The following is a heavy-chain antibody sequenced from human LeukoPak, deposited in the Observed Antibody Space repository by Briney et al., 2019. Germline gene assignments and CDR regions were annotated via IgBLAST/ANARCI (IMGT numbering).Heavy chain of an antibody. D-gene: IGHD6-19*01. CDR1: GFTFSSYA. CDR3: AKDPRQWLGHDAFDI. V-gene: IGHV3-30*04. CDR2: ISYDGSNK. Sequence: PGGSLRLSCAASGFTFSSYAMHWVRQAPGKGLEWVAVISYDGSNKYYADSVKGRFTIPRDNSKNTLYLQMNSLRAEDTAVYYCAKDPRQWLGHDAFDIWGQGTMVTVSS. J-gene: IGHJ3*02.